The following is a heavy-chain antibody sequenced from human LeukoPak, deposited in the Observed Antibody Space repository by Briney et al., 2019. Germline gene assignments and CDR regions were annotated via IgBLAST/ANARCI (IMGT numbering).Heavy chain of an antibody. CDR2: FDPEDGET. J-gene: IGHJ4*02. Sequence: ASVKVSCKVSGYTLTELSMHWVRQAPGKGLEWMGGFDPEDGETIYAQKFQGRVTMTEDTSTDTAYMELSSLRSEDTAVYYCARDSGVTMPCDYWGQGTLVTVSS. D-gene: IGHD3-10*01. V-gene: IGHV1-24*01. CDR1: GYTLTELS. CDR3: ARDSGVTMPCDY.